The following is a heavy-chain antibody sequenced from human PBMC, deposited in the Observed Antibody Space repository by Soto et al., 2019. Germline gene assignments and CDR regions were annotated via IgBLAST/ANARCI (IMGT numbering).Heavy chain of an antibody. D-gene: IGHD4-17*01. CDR3: ARWRTVTTDYYYGMDV. CDR1: GYTFTSCD. CDR2: MNPNSGNT. V-gene: IGHV1-8*01. J-gene: IGHJ6*02. Sequence: ASVRVSCKASGYTFTSCDINWVRQATGQGLEWMGWMNPNSGNTGYAQKFQGRVTMTRNTSISTAYMELSSLRSEDTAVYYCARWRTVTTDYYYGMDVWGQGTTVTVSS.